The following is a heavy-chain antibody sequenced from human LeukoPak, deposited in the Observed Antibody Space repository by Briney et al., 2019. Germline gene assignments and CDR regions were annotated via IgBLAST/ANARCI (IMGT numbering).Heavy chain of an antibody. Sequence: PSETLSLTCGVSGGSISSSNWWSWVRQPPGKGLEWIGEIYHSGSTNYNPSLKSRVNISVDKSKNQFSLKLSSVTAADTAVYYCARDVLVRWGTDYWGRGTLVTVSS. CDR2: IYHSGST. D-gene: IGHD6-13*01. V-gene: IGHV4-4*02. CDR1: GGSISSSNW. CDR3: ARDVLVRWGTDY. J-gene: IGHJ4*02.